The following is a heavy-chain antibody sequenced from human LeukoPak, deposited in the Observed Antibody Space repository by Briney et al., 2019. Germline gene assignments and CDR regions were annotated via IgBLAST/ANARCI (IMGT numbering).Heavy chain of an antibody. CDR1: GGSFSGYY. CDR2: INHSGST. V-gene: IGHV4-34*01. Sequence: SETLSLTCAVYGGSFSGYYWSWIRQPPGKGLEWIGEINHSGSTNYNPSLKSRVTISVDTSKNQFSLKLSSVTAADTAVYYCARALKGSGSYFGGFDYWGQGTLVTVSS. J-gene: IGHJ4*02. CDR3: ARALKGSGSYFGGFDY. D-gene: IGHD1-26*01.